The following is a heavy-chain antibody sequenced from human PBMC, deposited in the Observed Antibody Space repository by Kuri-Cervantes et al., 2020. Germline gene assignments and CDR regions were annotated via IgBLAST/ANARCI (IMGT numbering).Heavy chain of an antibody. J-gene: IGHJ4*02. Sequence: ASVKVSCKASGYIFTSYGITWVRQAPGQGLEWMGCISPYNGNTNYAQKLQGRVTMTTDTSTSTAYMELSSLRSEDTAVYYCARSKHDYYDSSGYYYWGQGTLVTVSS. CDR1: GYIFTSYG. V-gene: IGHV1-18*01. CDR2: ISPYNGNT. CDR3: ARSKHDYYDSSGYYY. D-gene: IGHD3-22*01.